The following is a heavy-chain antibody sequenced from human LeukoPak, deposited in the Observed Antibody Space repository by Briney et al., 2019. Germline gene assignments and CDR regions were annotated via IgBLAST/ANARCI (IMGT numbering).Heavy chain of an antibody. CDR3: ARHQHSVVVITTEVAFDI. J-gene: IGHJ3*02. D-gene: IGHD3-22*01. V-gene: IGHV4-59*08. CDR1: GSSITSYH. CDR2: IYGSGST. Sequence: SETLSPTFTVLGSSITSYHWSWVRQPPGKGLGGIGYIYGSGSTNYTPSPKRRLTLSVDTSKNQYSLKLSSVTAADTDVYCCARHQHSVVVITTEVAFDIWGQGTMVSVSS.